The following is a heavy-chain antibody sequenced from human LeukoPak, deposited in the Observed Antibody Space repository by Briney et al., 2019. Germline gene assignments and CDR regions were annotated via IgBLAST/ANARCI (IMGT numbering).Heavy chain of an antibody. CDR1: GGSISSYY. CDR3: AREGGYASPFDS. V-gene: IGHV4-59*01. J-gene: IGHJ4*02. Sequence: PSETLSLTCTVSGGSISSYYWSWIRHPPGKGLEWIGYIYYSGNTYYNPSLKSRVTISVDASKNQFSLKLSSVTAADTAVYYCAREGGYASPFDSWGQGTLVTVSS. CDR2: IYYSGNT. D-gene: IGHD5-12*01.